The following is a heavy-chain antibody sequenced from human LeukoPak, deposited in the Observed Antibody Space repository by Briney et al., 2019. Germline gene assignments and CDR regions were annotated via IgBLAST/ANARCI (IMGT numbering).Heavy chain of an antibody. V-gene: IGHV4-39*02. CDR2: IYYSGST. D-gene: IGHD3-22*01. CDR3: ARDPSYDSSGYPNWFDP. CDR1: GGSISSSSYY. J-gene: IGHJ5*02. Sequence: SETLSLTCTVSGGSISSSSYYWGWIRQPPGKGLEWIGSIYYSGSTYYNPSLKSRVTISVDTSKNQFSLKLSSVTAADTAVYYCARDPSYDSSGYPNWFDPWGQGTLVTVSS.